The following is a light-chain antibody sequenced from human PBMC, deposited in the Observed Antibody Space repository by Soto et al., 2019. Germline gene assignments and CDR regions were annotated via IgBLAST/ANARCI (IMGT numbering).Light chain of an antibody. V-gene: IGKV3-20*01. Sequence: IVLTQSPGTLSLSPGERATLSCRASQSVSSSYLAWYQQKPGQAPRLLIYGASSRATGIPDRFSGSGSGTDFTLTISRLEPEDFAVYYCQQYGSSPPRTFGQGTRLENK. J-gene: IGKJ5*01. CDR2: GAS. CDR3: QQYGSSPPRT. CDR1: QSVSSSY.